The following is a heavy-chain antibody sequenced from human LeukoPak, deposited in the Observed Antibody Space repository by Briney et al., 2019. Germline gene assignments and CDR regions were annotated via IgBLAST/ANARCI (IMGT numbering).Heavy chain of an antibody. V-gene: IGHV1-8*01. Sequence: AAVKVSCKASGYSFTSYDINWVRQATGRGLEWMGWMNPNSGNTGYAQKLQGRVTMTRNTSISTAYMELSSLRSEDTAVYYCARTIASRSYYMDVWGKGTTVTVSS. CDR3: ARTIASRSYYMDV. D-gene: IGHD6-6*01. J-gene: IGHJ6*03. CDR2: MNPNSGNT. CDR1: GYSFTSYD.